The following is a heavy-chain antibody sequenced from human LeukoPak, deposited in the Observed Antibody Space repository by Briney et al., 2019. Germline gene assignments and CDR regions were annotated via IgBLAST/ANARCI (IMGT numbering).Heavy chain of an antibody. D-gene: IGHD3-16*01. V-gene: IGHV3-48*03. CDR1: GFTFSSYE. Sequence: GGSLRLSCAASGFTFSSYEMNWVRQAPGKGLEWVSYISSSGSTIYYADSVKGRFTISRDNAKNSLYLQMHRLRAEDTAVYYCAREAGGYYYGMDVWGKGPRVTVSS. CDR3: AREAGGYYYGMDV. CDR2: ISSSGSTI. J-gene: IGHJ6*04.